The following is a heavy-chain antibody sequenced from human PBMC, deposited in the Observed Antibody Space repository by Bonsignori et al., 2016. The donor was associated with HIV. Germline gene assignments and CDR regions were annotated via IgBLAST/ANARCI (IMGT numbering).Heavy chain of an antibody. CDR1: GYSISSGYY. CDR3: AGEIVGWSCDY. J-gene: IGHJ4*01. Sequence: QVQLQESGPGLVKPSETLSPTCTVSGYSISSGYYWDWIRQPPGKGLEWIGNIYHSGTTNYNPSLKSRVTISVDTSKNQISLKLRSVTAADTAIYYCAGEIVGWSCDYWGRGKPWSTVSS. CDR2: IYHSGTT. V-gene: IGHV4-38-2*02. D-gene: IGHD2-15*01.